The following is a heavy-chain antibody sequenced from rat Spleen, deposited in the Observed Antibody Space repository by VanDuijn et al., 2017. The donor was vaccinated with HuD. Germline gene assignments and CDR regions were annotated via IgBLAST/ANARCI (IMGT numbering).Heavy chain of an antibody. J-gene: IGHJ2*01. CDR1: GLSFSNYD. V-gene: IGHV5-20*01. CDR3: STTWNFAY. CDR2: ISYDGTAT. Sequence: EVQLVESGGGLVQPGRSLKLSCAASGLSFSNYDMAWVRQAPTKGLEWVASISYDGTATYYRDSVKGRFTIFRDNAKSTLYLQMDSLKSEDTATYYCSTTWNFAYWGQGVMVTVSS.